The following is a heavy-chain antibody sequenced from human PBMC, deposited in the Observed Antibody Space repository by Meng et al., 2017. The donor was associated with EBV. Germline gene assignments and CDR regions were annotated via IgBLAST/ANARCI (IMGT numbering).Heavy chain of an antibody. Sequence: QVQLVQSAAEGKKPGSSVKVSCKTSGGPFRYYAISWVRQAPGQGLEWLGGFLPRLGAPNYAQKFHGRVKITADESTSTHYMDLSSLRPEDTAIYYCASESGRGYTPDYWGQGTLVTVSS. CDR1: GGPFRYYA. CDR2: FLPRLGAP. J-gene: IGHJ4*02. D-gene: IGHD3-10*01. V-gene: IGHV1-69*01. CDR3: ASESGRGYTPDY.